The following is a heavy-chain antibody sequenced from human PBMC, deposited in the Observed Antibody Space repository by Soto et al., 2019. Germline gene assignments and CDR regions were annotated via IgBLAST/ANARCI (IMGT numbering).Heavy chain of an antibody. CDR1: GFTFSSYS. CDR2: ISSSSSYI. J-gene: IGHJ4*02. D-gene: IGHD3-3*01. CDR3: ARSTGDFWSGYYIGPYYFDY. Sequence: GGSLRLSCAASGFTFSSYSMNWVRQAPGKGLEWVSSISSSSSYIYYADSVKGRFTISRDNAKNSLYLQMNSLRAEDTAVYYCARSTGDFWSGYYIGPYYFDYWGQGTLVTVSS. V-gene: IGHV3-21*06.